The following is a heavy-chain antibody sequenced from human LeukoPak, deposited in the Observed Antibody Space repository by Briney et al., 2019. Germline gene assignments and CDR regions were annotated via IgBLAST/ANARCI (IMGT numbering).Heavy chain of an antibody. V-gene: IGHV3-9*01. CDR1: GFIFDDYA. CDR3: AKVDRSGWRDAFDI. J-gene: IGHJ3*02. CDR2: ISWNSGII. Sequence: PGGSLRLSCAASGFIFDDYAMHWVRQAPGKGLEWVSGISWNSGIIGYADSVKGRFTISRDNAKNSLYLQMNSLRAEDTALYYCAKVDRSGWRDAFDIWGQGTMVTVSS. D-gene: IGHD6-19*01.